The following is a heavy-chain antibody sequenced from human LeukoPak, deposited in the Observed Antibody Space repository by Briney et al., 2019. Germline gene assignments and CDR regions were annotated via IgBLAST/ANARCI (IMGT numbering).Heavy chain of an antibody. D-gene: IGHD6-13*01. V-gene: IGHV4-39*07. CDR1: GGSISSSSYY. CDR3: ARVQGYSSSWHSDNWFDP. CDR2: IYYSGST. Sequence: PSETLSLTCTVSGGSISSSSYYWGWIRQPPGKGLEWIGSIYYSGSTYYNPSLKSRVTISVDTSKNQFSLKLSSVTAADTAVYYCARVQGYSSSWHSDNWFDPWGQGTLVTVSS. J-gene: IGHJ5*02.